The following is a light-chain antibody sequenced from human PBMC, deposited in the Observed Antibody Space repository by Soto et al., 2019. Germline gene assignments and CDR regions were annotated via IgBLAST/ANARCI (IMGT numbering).Light chain of an antibody. J-gene: IGKJ2*01. Sequence: EIVLTQSPVTLSLSPGERATLSCGASQTVSSGYLAWYQQRPGLAPRPLIYDASSRATGIPDRFSGSGSGTDFSLTISRLEPEDFAVYYCQQYSSSPYTFGQGTKLEIK. V-gene: IGKV3D-20*01. CDR2: DAS. CDR1: QTVSSGY. CDR3: QQYSSSPYT.